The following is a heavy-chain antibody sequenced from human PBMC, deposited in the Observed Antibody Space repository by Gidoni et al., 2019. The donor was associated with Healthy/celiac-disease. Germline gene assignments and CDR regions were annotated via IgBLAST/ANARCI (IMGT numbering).Heavy chain of an antibody. Sequence: TGYYMHWVRQAPGQGLEWMGRINPNSGGTNYAQKFQGRVTMTRDTSISTAYMELSRLRSDDTAVYYCAKTIQMVYAIEPLYYYYYYGMDVWGQGTTVTVSS. CDR3: AKTIQMVYAIEPLYYYYYYGMDV. D-gene: IGHD2-8*01. V-gene: IGHV1-2*06. CDR2: INPNSGGT. J-gene: IGHJ6*02. CDR1: TGYY.